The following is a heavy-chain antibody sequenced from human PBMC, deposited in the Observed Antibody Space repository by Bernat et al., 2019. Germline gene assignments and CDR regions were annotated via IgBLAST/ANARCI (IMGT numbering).Heavy chain of an antibody. CDR1: GGSISSYY. D-gene: IGHD2-15*01. CDR3: ARDCSGGSCYSGGWYFDL. CDR2: IYYSGST. Sequence: QVQLQESGPGLVKPSETLSLTCTVSGGSISSYYWSWIRQPPGKGLEWIGYIYYSGSTNYNPSLKSRVTISVDTYKNQFSLKLSSVTAADTAVYYCARDCSGGSCYSGGWYFDLWGRGTLVTVSS. V-gene: IGHV4-59*01. J-gene: IGHJ2*01.